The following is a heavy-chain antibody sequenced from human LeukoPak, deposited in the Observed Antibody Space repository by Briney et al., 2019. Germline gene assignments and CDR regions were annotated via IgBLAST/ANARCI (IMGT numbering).Heavy chain of an antibody. J-gene: IGHJ6*03. Sequence: GGSLRLSCAASGFTFSTYAMNWVRQAPGKGLEWVSYISSSRSTIYYADSVKGRFTISRDNAKNSLYLQMNSLRAEDTAVYYCARVDTKSYGSAYMDVWGSGTTVTVSS. D-gene: IGHD3-10*01. V-gene: IGHV3-48*04. CDR1: GFTFSTYA. CDR3: ARVDTKSYGSAYMDV. CDR2: ISSSRSTI.